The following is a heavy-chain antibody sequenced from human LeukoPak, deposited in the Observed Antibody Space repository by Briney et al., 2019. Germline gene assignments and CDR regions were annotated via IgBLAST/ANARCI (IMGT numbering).Heavy chain of an antibody. V-gene: IGHV1-46*01. CDR1: GYTFTSYY. Sequence: ASVKVSCKASGYTFTSYYMHWVRQAPGQGLEWMGIINPSGGSTSYAQKFQGRVTMTRDMSTSTVCMELSSLRSEDTAVYYCARDLRDSSGYYYQGDAFDIWGQGTMVTVSS. CDR2: INPSGGST. CDR3: ARDLRDSSGYYYQGDAFDI. D-gene: IGHD3-22*01. J-gene: IGHJ3*02.